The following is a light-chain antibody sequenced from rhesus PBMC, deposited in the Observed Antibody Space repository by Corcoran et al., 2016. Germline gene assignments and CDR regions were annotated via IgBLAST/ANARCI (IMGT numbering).Light chain of an antibody. Sequence: DIQMTQSPSSLSASVGDRVTITCRASENVNNYLNWYQQKPGKAPKLLIYKSSTLQNGVPSRLSGSGSGTDYTFTISSLQPEDVATYYCQHGYGTPYSFGQGTKVEIK. V-gene: IGKV1-74*01. CDR1: ENVNNY. CDR2: KSS. J-gene: IGKJ2*01. CDR3: QHGYGTPYS.